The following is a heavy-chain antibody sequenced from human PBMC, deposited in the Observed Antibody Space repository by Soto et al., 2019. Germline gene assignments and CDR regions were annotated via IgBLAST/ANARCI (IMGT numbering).Heavy chain of an antibody. Sequence: GASVKVSCKVSGYTLTELSMHWVRQAPGKGLEWMGGFDPEDGETIYAQKFQGRVTMTEDTSTDTAYMELSSLRSEDTAVYYCATIIFPITIFGVLIRNNWFDPWGQGTLVTVSS. V-gene: IGHV1-24*01. CDR3: ATIIFPITIFGVLIRNNWFDP. D-gene: IGHD3-3*01. CDR2: FDPEDGET. CDR1: GYTLTELS. J-gene: IGHJ5*02.